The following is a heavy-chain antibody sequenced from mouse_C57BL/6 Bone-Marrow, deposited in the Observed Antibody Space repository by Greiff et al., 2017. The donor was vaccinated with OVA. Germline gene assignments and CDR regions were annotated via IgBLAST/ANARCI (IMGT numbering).Heavy chain of an antibody. D-gene: IGHD1-1*01. CDR1: GFTFSNYW. Sequence: EVKLEESGGGLVQPGGSMKLSCVASGFTFSNYWMNWVRQSPEKGLEWVAQIRLKSDNYATHYAESVKGRFTISRDDSKSSVYLQMNNLRAEDTGIYYCTVITTVVATPNYYAMDYWGQGTSVTVSS. J-gene: IGHJ4*01. V-gene: IGHV6-3*01. CDR3: TVITTVVATPNYYAMDY. CDR2: IRLKSDNYAT.